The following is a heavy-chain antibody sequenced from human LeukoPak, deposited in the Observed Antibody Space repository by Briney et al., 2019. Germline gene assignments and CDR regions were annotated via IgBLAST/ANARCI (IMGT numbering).Heavy chain of an antibody. J-gene: IGHJ4*02. D-gene: IGHD3-10*01. Sequence: SVKVSCKASGGTFSSYAISRVRQAPGQGLEWMGGIIPIFGTANYAQKFQGRVTITTDESTSTAYMELSSLRSEDTAVYYCARSRHFGLWFGDLGGYFDYWGQGTLVTVSS. V-gene: IGHV1-69*05. CDR3: ARSRHFGLWFGDLGGYFDY. CDR2: IIPIFGTA. CDR1: GGTFSSYA.